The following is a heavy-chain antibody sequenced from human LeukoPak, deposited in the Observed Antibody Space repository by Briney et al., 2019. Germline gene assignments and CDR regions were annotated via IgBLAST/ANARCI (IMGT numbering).Heavy chain of an antibody. CDR2: ISTSSSYI. CDR3: ARAQTYPYCSGGSCYFDY. J-gene: IGHJ4*03. V-gene: IGHV3-21*05. CDR1: GFALRSYS. D-gene: IGHD2-15*01. Sequence: TAGGSLRLSCAASGFALRSYSMNWIRQAPGKGLEWVSYISTSSSYIYYADSVKGRFTISRDNATNSLYLQMNSLRAEDTAVYYCARAQTYPYCSGGSCYFDYWGQGTLVTVSS.